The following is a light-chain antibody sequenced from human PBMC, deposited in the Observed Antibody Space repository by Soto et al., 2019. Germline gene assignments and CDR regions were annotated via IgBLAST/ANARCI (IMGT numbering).Light chain of an antibody. CDR1: RDISHF. Sequence: IQMTQSPSSLSASVGDRVTITCRASRDISHFLAWYQQEPGKAPNLLIYEASSLESGVPSRFSGSGSGTEFTLTISSLQPDDFATYYCQEYNSYGFGQGTKVDIK. J-gene: IGKJ1*01. CDR2: EAS. CDR3: QEYNSYG. V-gene: IGKV1-5*01.